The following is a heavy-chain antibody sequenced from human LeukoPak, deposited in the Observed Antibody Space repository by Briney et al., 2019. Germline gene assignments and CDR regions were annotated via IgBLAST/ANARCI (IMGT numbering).Heavy chain of an antibody. V-gene: IGHV1-3*01. D-gene: IGHD3-3*01. Sequence: GASVKVSCKASGYTFTSYAMNWVRQAPGQRLEWMGWINAGNGNTKYSQKFQGRVTITRDTSASTAYMELSSLRSEDTAVYYCARGLRFYYFDYWGQGTLVTVSS. CDR2: INAGNGNT. CDR3: ARGLRFYYFDY. J-gene: IGHJ4*02. CDR1: GYTFTSYA.